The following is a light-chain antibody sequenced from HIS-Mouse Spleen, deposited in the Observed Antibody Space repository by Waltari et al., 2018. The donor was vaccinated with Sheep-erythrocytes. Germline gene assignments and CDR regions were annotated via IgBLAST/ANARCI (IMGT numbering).Light chain of an antibody. J-gene: IGLJ3*02. Sequence: AVLTQPSSLSASPGASASLTCTLRSGINVGTYRIYWYQQKPGSPPQYLLRYKSDSDKQQGSGVPSRFSGSKDASANAGILLSSGLQSEDEADYYCMIWHSSAWVFGGGTKLTVL. CDR3: MIWHSSAWV. CDR1: SGINVGTYR. CDR2: YKSDSDK. V-gene: IGLV5-45*03.